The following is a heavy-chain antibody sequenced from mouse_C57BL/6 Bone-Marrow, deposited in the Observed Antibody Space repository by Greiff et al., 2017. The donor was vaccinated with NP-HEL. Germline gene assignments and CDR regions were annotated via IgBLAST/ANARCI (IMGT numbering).Heavy chain of an antibody. V-gene: IGHV1-78*01. D-gene: IGHD2-3*01. Sequence: VKVVESDAELVKPGASVKISCKVSGYTFTDHTIHWMKQRPEQGLEWIGYIYPRDGSTKYNEKFKGKATLTADKSSSTAYMQLNSLTSEDSAVYFCAREEDDGYYVGYWGQGTTLTVSS. CDR1: GYTFTDHT. CDR2: IYPRDGST. J-gene: IGHJ2*01. CDR3: AREEDDGYYVGY.